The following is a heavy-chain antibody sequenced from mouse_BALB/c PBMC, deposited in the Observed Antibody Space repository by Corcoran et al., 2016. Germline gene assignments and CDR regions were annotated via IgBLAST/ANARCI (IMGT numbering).Heavy chain of an antibody. CDR3: ASRGDGSFDY. D-gene: IGHD2-3*01. CDR2: INTHSGVP. J-gene: IGHJ2*01. Sequence: QIQLVQSGPELKKPGETVRISCTASGYTFTTAGMQWVQKMQGKGLKWIGWINTHSGVPKYAEDFKGRFAFSLETSASTAYLQISNLKNEDTATYFCASRGDGSFDYWGQGTTLTVSS. V-gene: IGHV9-4*02. CDR1: GYTFTTAG.